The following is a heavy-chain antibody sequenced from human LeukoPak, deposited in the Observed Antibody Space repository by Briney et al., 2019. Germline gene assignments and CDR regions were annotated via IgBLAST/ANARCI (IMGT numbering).Heavy chain of an antibody. J-gene: IGHJ3*02. CDR2: ISHSGRT. V-gene: IGHV4-4*02. D-gene: IGHD3-9*01. Sequence: SGTLSLTCAVSGGSISTNWWSWVRQPPGKGLEWIGEISHSGRTNYNTSLTGRVTISIDTSKNQFSLKLTSLTAADTAVYYCATVGLIGAFDIWGRGTMVTVSS. CDR3: ATVGLIGAFDI. CDR1: GGSISTNW.